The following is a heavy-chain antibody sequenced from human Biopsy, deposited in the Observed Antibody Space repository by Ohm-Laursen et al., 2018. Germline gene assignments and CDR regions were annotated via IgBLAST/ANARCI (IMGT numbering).Heavy chain of an antibody. CDR3: ARPPGHYFNGLGV. Sequence: TLPLTCSVSGASMTDYFWSWIWQPAGKGLEWIGRAYPSGTPYYNPSLKGRVTISIDGSKNQLSLKVTSVTAADPAVFYCARPPGHYFNGLGVWGQGTTVIVSS. CDR1: GASMTDYF. CDR2: AYPSGTP. J-gene: IGHJ6*02. V-gene: IGHV4-4*07.